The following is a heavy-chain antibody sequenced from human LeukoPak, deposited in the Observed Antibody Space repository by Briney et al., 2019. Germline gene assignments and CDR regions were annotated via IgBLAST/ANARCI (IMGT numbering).Heavy chain of an antibody. D-gene: IGHD3-10*01. V-gene: IGHV4-39*07. CDR3: ARGRRYYYGSGFYY. J-gene: IGHJ4*02. CDR1: GGSISSSSYY. CDR2: IYYSGST. Sequence: ASETLSLTCTVSGGSISSSSYYWGWIRQPPGKGLEWIGSIYYSGSTYYNPSLKSRVTMSVDTSKSQFSLNLTSVTAADTAVYYCARGRRYYYGSGFYYWGQGTLVTVSS.